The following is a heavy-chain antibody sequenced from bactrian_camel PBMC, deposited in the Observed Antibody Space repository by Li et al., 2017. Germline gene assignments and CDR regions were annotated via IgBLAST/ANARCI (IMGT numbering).Heavy chain of an antibody. CDR1: RLTFVHWL. V-gene: IGHV3S55*01. CDR2: LGNDGSS. Sequence: HVQLVESGGGSVQPGGSLRLACVASRLTFVHWLVAWFRQAPGQEREGVAALGNDGSSIYADSVKGRFTTSRDNAKNTLYLQMNSLKDEDTAVYYCAADSNGGVCYRHNAYEFEEWARGPRSPSP. D-gene: IGHD2*01. J-gene: IGHJ4*01.